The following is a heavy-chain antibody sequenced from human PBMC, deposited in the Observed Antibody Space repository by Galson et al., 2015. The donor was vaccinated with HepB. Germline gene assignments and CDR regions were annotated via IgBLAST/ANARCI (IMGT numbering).Heavy chain of an antibody. D-gene: IGHD4-17*01. J-gene: IGHJ3*01. CDR3: VRRSFGDYGNAFDV. CDR1: GYSFVSYW. Sequence: QSGAEVKKPGESMKISCKSSGYSFVSYWIAWVRQMPGKGLEWMGIIYPGDSDTRYSPSFQGQVTISADESITTAYLQWSSLKASDTAMYYCVRRSFGDYGNAFDVWGQGTMVTVSS. V-gene: IGHV5-51*01. CDR2: IYPGDSDT.